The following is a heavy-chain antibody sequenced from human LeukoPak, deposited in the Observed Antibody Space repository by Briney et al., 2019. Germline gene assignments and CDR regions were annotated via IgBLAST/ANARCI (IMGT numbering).Heavy chain of an antibody. CDR1: GFTFSYYG. V-gene: IGHV3-30*02. J-gene: IGHJ5*02. Sequence: PGGSLRLSCAASGFTFSYYGMHWVRQAPGKGLEWVAFIRFEGTEKFYADSVKGRFTISRDNSKNTLYLEMNSLRREDTAVYYCAKDLMRDRWFGESWGQGTLVTVSS. CDR2: IRFEGTEK. D-gene: IGHD3-10*01. CDR3: AKDLMRDRWFGES.